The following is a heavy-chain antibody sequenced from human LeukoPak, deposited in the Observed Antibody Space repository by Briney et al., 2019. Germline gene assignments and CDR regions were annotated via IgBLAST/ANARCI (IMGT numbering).Heavy chain of an antibody. V-gene: IGHV4-4*02. CDR1: GGSISSSNW. CDR3: ARVDFWSGYYTGYYYYKDV. Sequence: PSETLSLTCAVSGGSISSSNWWSWVRQPPGKGLEWIGEIYHSGSTNYNPSLKSRVTISVDKSKNQFSLKLSSVTAADTAVYYCARVDFWSGYYTGYYYYKDVWGKGTTVTVSS. J-gene: IGHJ6*03. CDR2: IYHSGST. D-gene: IGHD3-3*01.